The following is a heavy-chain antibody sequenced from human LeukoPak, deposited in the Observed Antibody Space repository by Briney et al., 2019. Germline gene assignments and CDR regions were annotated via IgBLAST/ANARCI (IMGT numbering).Heavy chain of an antibody. D-gene: IGHD3-22*01. Sequence: SETLSLTCTVSGGSISSYYWSWIRQPAGKGLEWIGRIYTSGSTNYNPSLKSRVTISVDTSKNQFSLKLSSVTAADTAVYYCARDFFDSSGYPQGSYYYMDVWGKGTTVTVSS. CDR1: GGSISSYY. V-gene: IGHV4-4*07. CDR3: ARDFFDSSGYPQGSYYYMDV. CDR2: IYTSGST. J-gene: IGHJ6*03.